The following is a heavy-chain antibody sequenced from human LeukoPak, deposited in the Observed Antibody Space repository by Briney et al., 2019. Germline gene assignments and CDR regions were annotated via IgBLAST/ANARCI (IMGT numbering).Heavy chain of an antibody. V-gene: IGHV3-23*01. Sequence: GGSLRLSCAASGFTFSSYAMSWVRQAPGKGLEWVSAISGSGGTTYYADSVKGRFTISRDSSTNTLYLQLSSLRAEDTAIYYCARGGSVFAYFFDYWGQGTLVTVSS. CDR2: ISGSGGTT. D-gene: IGHD3-10*01. J-gene: IGHJ4*02. CDR1: GFTFSSYA. CDR3: ARGGSVFAYFFDY.